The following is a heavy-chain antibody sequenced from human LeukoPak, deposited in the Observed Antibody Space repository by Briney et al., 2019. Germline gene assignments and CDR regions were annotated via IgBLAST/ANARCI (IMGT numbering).Heavy chain of an antibody. CDR2: IIPILGIA. J-gene: IGHJ6*02. CDR1: GGTFSSYA. D-gene: IGHD2-15*01. CDR3: ARDLKGVVAAYVAYYYYGMDV. Sequence: SVKVSCKASGGTFSSYATSWVRQAPGQGLEWMGRIIPILGIANYAQQFQGRVTITADKSTSTAYMELSSLRSEDTAVYYCARDLKGVVAAYVAYYYYGMDVWGQGTTVTVSS. V-gene: IGHV1-69*04.